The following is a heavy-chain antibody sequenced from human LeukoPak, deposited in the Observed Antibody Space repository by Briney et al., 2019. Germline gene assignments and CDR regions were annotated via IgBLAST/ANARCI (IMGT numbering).Heavy chain of an antibody. CDR2: IYYSGST. CDR3: ARGGDSSSYYYPVFDY. V-gene: IGHV4-59*01. Sequence: PSETLSLTCTVSGGSISSYYWSWIRQPPGKGLEWIGYIYYSGSTNYNPSLKSRVTISVDTSKNQFSLKLSSVTAADTAVYYCARGGDSSSYYYPVFDYWGQGTLVTVSS. CDR1: GGSISSYY. J-gene: IGHJ4*02. D-gene: IGHD3-22*01.